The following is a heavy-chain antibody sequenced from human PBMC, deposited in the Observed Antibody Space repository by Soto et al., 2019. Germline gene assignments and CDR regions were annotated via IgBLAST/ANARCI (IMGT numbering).Heavy chain of an antibody. Sequence: QVQLVQSGAEVKKPGASVKVSCKASGYTFSSYAVQWVRQAPGQSLEWIGWIHAGNGDTKYSQKFHGRVTLTRDTAAHTSDMDLSSMRSEDTAVYYFASVPRSTSDMVEVPAVMFDDWFVPWGQGTLVTVSS. D-gene: IGHD2-2*01. V-gene: IGHV1-3*01. CDR3: ASVPRSTSDMVEVPAVMFDDWFVP. CDR2: IHAGNGDT. CDR1: GYTFSSYA. J-gene: IGHJ5*02.